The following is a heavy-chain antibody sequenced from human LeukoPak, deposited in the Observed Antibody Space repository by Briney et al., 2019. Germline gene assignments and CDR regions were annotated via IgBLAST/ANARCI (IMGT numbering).Heavy chain of an antibody. J-gene: IGHJ4*02. CDR3: ARTSTSCYLCPYFDY. CDR2: ISAYNGNT. D-gene: IGHD2-2*01. Sequence: ASVKVSCKASGYTFTSYGISWVRQAPGQGLEGTGWISAYNGNTNYAQKLQGRVTMTTDTSTSTAYMELRSLGSDDTAVYYCARTSTSCYLCPYFDYWGQGTLVTVSS. CDR1: GYTFTSYG. V-gene: IGHV1-18*01.